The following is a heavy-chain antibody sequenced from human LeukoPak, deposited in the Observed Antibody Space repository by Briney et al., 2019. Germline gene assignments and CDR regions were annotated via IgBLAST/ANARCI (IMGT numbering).Heavy chain of an antibody. CDR3: ARVSGNYGSGSYLDY. J-gene: IGHJ4*02. V-gene: IGHV4-34*01. CDR1: GGSFSGYY. CDR2: INHSGST. Sequence: SETLSLTCAVYGGSFSGYYWSWIRQPPGKGLEWIGEINHSGSTNYNPSLKSRVTISVDTSKNQFSPKLSFVTAADTAVYYCARVSGNYGSGSYLDYWGQGTLVTVSS. D-gene: IGHD3-10*01.